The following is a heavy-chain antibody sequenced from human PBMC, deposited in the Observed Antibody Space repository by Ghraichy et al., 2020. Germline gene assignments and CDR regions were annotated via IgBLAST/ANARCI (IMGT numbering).Heavy chain of an antibody. Sequence: SVKGSCKASGGTFSSYAISWVRQAPGQGLEWMGGIIPIFGTANYAQKFQGRVTITADESTSTAYMELSSLRSEDTAVYYCARAPRDGYNLYYFDYWGQGTLVTVSS. CDR3: ARAPRDGYNLYYFDY. CDR2: IIPIFGTA. J-gene: IGHJ4*02. CDR1: GGTFSSYA. D-gene: IGHD5-24*01. V-gene: IGHV1-69*13.